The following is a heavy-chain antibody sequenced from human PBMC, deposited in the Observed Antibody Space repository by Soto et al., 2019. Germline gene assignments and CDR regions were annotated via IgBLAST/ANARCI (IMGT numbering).Heavy chain of an antibody. CDR1: GFTFSSYG. Sequence: QVQLVESGGGVVQPGRPLRLSCAASGFTFSSYGMHWVRQAPGKGLEWVAVIWYDGSNKYYADSVKGRFTISRDNSKNTLYLQMNSLRAEDTAVYYCARAHSSGWYFAPQEFDYWGQGTLVTVSS. J-gene: IGHJ4*02. CDR3: ARAHSSGWYFAPQEFDY. CDR2: IWYDGSNK. D-gene: IGHD6-19*01. V-gene: IGHV3-33*01.